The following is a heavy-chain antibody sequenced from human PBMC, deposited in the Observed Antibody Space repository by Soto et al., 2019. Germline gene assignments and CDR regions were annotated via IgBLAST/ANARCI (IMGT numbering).Heavy chain of an antibody. V-gene: IGHV3-7*05. J-gene: IGHJ5*02. D-gene: IGHD5-18*01. CDR2: IKQDGSEK. Sequence: GGYLRLPCAPSRFTSSSYSMSWGPQAPGKGLEWGANIKQDGSEKYYVDSGKGRFTIARVNAKNVLYLQMNSLRAEATAVYYCASSLLDTAMDVFDPWGQGTLVTVSS. CDR1: RFTSSSYS. CDR3: ASSLLDTAMDVFDP.